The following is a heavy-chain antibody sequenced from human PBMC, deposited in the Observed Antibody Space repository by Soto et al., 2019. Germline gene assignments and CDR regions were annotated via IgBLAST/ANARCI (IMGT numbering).Heavy chain of an antibody. D-gene: IGHD4-4*01. J-gene: IGHJ6*02. V-gene: IGHV3-23*01. CDR3: AKATVTTSYSYGMDV. CDR2: ITGSGSSA. CDR1: GFTFSSFA. Sequence: PGGSLRLSCAASGFTFSSFAMNWVRQAPGKGLEWVSAITGSGSSAYFADAVKGRFTISRDNSKKTLYLQMNSLRVEDSGVYFCAKATVTTSYSYGMDVRGQGTTVTVSS.